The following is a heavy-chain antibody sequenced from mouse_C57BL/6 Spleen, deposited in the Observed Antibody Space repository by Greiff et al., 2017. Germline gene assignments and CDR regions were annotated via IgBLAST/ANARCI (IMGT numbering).Heavy chain of an antibody. V-gene: IGHV1-26*01. CDR3: ARRGQALDY. CDR1: GYTFTDYY. D-gene: IGHD3-2*02. CDR2: INPNNGGT. J-gene: IGHJ2*01. Sequence: EVQLQQSGPELVKPGASVKISCKASGYTFTDYYMNWVKQSHGKSLEWIGDINPNNGGTRYNQKFKGKATLTVDKSSSTAYMELRSLTSEDSAVYYCARRGQALDYWGQGTTLTVSS.